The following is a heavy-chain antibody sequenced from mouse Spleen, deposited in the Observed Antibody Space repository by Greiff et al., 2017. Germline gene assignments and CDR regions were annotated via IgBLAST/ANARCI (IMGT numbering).Heavy chain of an antibody. CDR3: ARERGDEDYFDY. CDR1: GYSITSGYY. CDR2: ISYDGSN. D-gene: IGHD3-3*01. Sequence: EVQRVESGPGLVKPSQSLSLTCSVTGYSITSGYYWNWIRQFPGNKLEWMGYISYDGSNNYNPSLKNRISITRDTSKNQFFLKLNSVTTEDTATYYCARERGDEDYFDYWGQGTTLTVSS. J-gene: IGHJ2*01. V-gene: IGHV3-6*01.